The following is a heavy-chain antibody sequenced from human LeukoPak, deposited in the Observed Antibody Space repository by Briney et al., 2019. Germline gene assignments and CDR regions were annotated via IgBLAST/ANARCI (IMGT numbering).Heavy chain of an antibody. CDR1: GFTFSSYW. V-gene: IGHV3-74*01. Sequence: PGGSLRLSCAASGFTFSSYWMHWVRQAPGKGLVWVSRINSDGSSTSYADSVKGRFTISRDNAKNSVYLRMNSLRAEDTAVYYCAREPKQWLTPIDYWGQGTLVTVSS. D-gene: IGHD6-19*01. CDR2: INSDGSST. J-gene: IGHJ4*02. CDR3: AREPKQWLTPIDY.